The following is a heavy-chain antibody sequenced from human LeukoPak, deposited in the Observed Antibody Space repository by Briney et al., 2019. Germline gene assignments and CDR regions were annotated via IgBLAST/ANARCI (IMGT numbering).Heavy chain of an antibody. D-gene: IGHD1-26*01. Sequence: ASVKVSCKASGYTFTGYYMHWVRQAPGQGLEWMGRINPNSGGTNYAQKFQGRVTMTRDTSISTAYMELSRLRSDDTAVYYCARRGRSGSGSYYPNCNFDYWGQGTLVTVSS. CDR2: INPNSGGT. CDR3: ARRGRSGSGSYYPNCNFDY. CDR1: GYTFTGYY. V-gene: IGHV1-2*06. J-gene: IGHJ4*02.